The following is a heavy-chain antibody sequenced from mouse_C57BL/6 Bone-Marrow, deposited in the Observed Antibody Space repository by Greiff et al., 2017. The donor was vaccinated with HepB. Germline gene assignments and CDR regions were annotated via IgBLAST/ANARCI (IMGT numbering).Heavy chain of an antibody. Sequence: EVQLQQSGPELVKPGASVKIPCKASGYTFTDYNMDWVKQSHGKSLEWIGDINPNNGGTIYNQKFKGKATLTVDKSSSTAYMELRSLTSEDTAVYYCARLGVITTSVWGTGTTVTVSS. CDR3: ARLGVITTSV. V-gene: IGHV1-18*01. D-gene: IGHD1-1*01. CDR2: INPNNGGT. J-gene: IGHJ1*03. CDR1: GYTFTDYN.